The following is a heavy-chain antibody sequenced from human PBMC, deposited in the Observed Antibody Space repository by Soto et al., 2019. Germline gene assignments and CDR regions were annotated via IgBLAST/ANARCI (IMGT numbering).Heavy chain of an antibody. CDR1: GFPFSVYG. D-gene: IGHD6-19*01. J-gene: IGHJ4*02. CDR3: ARDRSIVVPGPWKHHFDD. V-gene: IGHV3-33*01. CDR2: LGHDGTFQ. Sequence: QVQLVESGGGVVQPGRSLTLSCAASGFPFSVYGMHWVRQAAGTGPAWVAVLGHDGTFQNYADSVQGRLTISRDNSKNTRYLQMNSLTAEDTAVYYCARDRSIVVPGPWKHHFDDWGQGTLVTVSS.